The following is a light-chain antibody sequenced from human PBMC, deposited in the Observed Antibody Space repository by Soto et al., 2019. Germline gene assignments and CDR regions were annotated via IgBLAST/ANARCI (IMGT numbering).Light chain of an antibody. Sequence: DIQLTQSPSFLSASVGDRVTVTCRASQGISSYLAWYQQKPGKAPKLLIYAASTLQSGVPSRYSGSGSGTECTLTISSLQPEDFATYYCQQLNSNPYTFGQGSKLEIK. J-gene: IGKJ2*01. CDR2: AAS. V-gene: IGKV1-9*01. CDR1: QGISSY. CDR3: QQLNSNPYT.